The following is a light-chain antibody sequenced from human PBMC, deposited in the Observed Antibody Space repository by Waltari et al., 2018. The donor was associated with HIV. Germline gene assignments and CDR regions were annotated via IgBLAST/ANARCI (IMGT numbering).Light chain of an antibody. J-gene: IGKJ5*01. CDR2: KAS. V-gene: IGKV1-5*03. CDR3: QYYKT. Sequence: DIQMTQSPSTLSASVGDRVTITCRASQTISNWLAWYQQKPGEAPQLLIYKASTLESGVPSRFSGSGSGTEFTLTISSLQPDDFATYYCQYYKTFGQGTRLEIK. CDR1: QTISNW.